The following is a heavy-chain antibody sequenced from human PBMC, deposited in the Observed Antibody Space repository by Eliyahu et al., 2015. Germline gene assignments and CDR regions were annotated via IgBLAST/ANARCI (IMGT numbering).Heavy chain of an antibody. D-gene: IGHD4-17*01. J-gene: IGHJ4*02. CDR2: ISGSGGST. Sequence: EVQLLESGGGLVQPGGSLRLXCAAXGFPFXSSAMRWVRRAPGKGLEWVSAISGSGGSTYYADSVKGRFTISRDNSKNTLYLQMNSLRAEDTAVYYCAKEGYDYGDSHYFDYWGQGTLVTVSS. CDR1: GFPFXSSA. V-gene: IGHV3-23*01. CDR3: AKEGYDYGDSHYFDY.